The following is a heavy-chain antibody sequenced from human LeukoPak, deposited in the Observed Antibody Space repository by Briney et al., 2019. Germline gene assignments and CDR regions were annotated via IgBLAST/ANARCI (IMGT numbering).Heavy chain of an antibody. J-gene: IGHJ4*02. CDR1: GFTFSTFA. D-gene: IGHD3-10*01. CDR2: LSGSGGGT. CDR3: AKRGVVIRVILVGFHKEAYYFDS. Sequence: GGSLRLSCAGSGFTFSTFAMRWVRQAPGKGLEWVAGLSGSGGGTNYADSVKGRFTISRDNAKNTLYLQMNSLRAEDTAVYFCAKRGVVIRVILVGFHKEAYYFDSWGQGALVTVSS. V-gene: IGHV3-23*01.